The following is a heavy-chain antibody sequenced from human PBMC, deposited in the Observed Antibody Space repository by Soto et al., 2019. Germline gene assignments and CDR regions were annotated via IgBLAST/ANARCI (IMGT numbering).Heavy chain of an antibody. CDR3: AKGITGRPRLFDY. J-gene: IGHJ4*02. CDR1: GFTFSSYG. Sequence: HPGGSLRLSCAASGFTFSSYGMTWVRQAPGKGLEWVSGISDSGGSTYYADSVKGRFTISRDNSRNTLYLQMNSLRAEDTAVYYCAKGITGRPRLFDYWGQGTPVTVSS. CDR2: ISDSGGST. D-gene: IGHD6-6*01. V-gene: IGHV3-23*01.